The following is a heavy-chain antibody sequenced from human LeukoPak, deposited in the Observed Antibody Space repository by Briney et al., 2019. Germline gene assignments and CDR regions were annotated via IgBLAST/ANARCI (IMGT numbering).Heavy chain of an antibody. CDR1: GFTFSSYA. Sequence: GGSLRLSCAASGFTFSSYAMSWVRQAPGKGLEWVSGISWNSGSVDYADSVKGRFTISRDNAKNSLYLQMNSLRAEDMALYYCAKDSLVGALDYWGQGTLVTVSS. D-gene: IGHD1-26*01. CDR2: ISWNSGSV. J-gene: IGHJ4*02. CDR3: AKDSLVGALDY. V-gene: IGHV3-9*03.